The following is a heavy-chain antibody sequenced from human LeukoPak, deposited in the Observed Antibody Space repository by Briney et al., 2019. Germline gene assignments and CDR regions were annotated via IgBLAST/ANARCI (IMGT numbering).Heavy chain of an antibody. Sequence: ASVKVSCKASGYTFTAYYLHWVRQAPGQGLEWMGRINPKSGGTNYAQKFQGRVTMTRDTSTSTAYMDLSSLRSEDTAVYHCARAPRNSSTMLDYWDQGTLVTVSS. J-gene: IGHJ4*02. CDR3: ARAPRNSSTMLDY. V-gene: IGHV1-2*06. D-gene: IGHD1-14*01. CDR1: GYTFTAYY. CDR2: INPKSGGT.